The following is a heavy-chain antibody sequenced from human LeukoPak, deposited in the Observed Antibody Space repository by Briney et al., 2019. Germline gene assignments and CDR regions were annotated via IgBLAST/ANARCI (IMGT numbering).Heavy chain of an antibody. V-gene: IGHV6-1*01. CDR1: GDSVSSNSAA. CDR2: TYYRSKWYN. CDR3: ARHDVQLQRRGFVRGIHLNWFDP. Sequence: SQTLSLTCAISGDSVSSNSAAWNWIRQSPSRGLEWLGRTYYRSKWYNDYAVSVKSRITINPDTSKNQFSLNLNSVTAADTAVYFCARHDVQLQRRGFVRGIHLNWFDPWGQGTLVTVSS. D-gene: IGHD1-1*01. J-gene: IGHJ5*02.